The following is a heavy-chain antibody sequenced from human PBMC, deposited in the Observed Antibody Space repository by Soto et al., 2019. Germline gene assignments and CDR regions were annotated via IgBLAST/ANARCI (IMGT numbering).Heavy chain of an antibody. CDR2: IIPILGIA. V-gene: IGHV1-69*02. J-gene: IGHJ1*01. D-gene: IGHD4-17*01. CDR1: GGTFSSYT. CDR3: ARTRGDYGTSEYFQH. Sequence: ASVKVSCKASGGTFSSYTISWVRQAPGQGLEWMGRIIPILGIANYAQKFQGRVTITADKSTSTAYMELRSLRSDDTAVYYCARTRGDYGTSEYFQHWGQGTLVTVSS.